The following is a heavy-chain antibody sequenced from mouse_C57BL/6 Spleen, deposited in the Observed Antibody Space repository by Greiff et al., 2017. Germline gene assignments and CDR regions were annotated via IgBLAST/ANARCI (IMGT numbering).Heavy chain of an antibody. D-gene: IGHD2-1*01. V-gene: IGHV5-4*03. CDR2: ISDGGSYT. CDR3: ARAYGNYEGWYFDV. Sequence: EVMLVESGGGLVKPGGSLKLSCAASGFTFSSYAMSWVRQTPEQRLEWVATISDGGSYTYYPDNVKGRFTISRDNAKNNLYLQMSHLKSEDTAMYYCARAYGNYEGWYFDVWGTGTTVTVSS. J-gene: IGHJ1*03. CDR1: GFTFSSYA.